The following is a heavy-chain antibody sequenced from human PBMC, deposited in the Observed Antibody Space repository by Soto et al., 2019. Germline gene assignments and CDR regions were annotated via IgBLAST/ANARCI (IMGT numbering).Heavy chain of an antibody. D-gene: IGHD3-22*01. CDR2: ISGSGGST. V-gene: IGHV3-23*01. CDR1: GFTFSSYA. CDR3: ASPPAPYYYDSSGYTYFDY. Sequence: GGSLRLSCAASGFTFSSYAMSWVRQAPGKGLEWVSAISGSGGSTYYADSVKGRFTISRDNSKNTLYLQMNSLRAEDTAVYYCASPPAPYYYDSSGYTYFDYWGQGTLVTVSS. J-gene: IGHJ4*02.